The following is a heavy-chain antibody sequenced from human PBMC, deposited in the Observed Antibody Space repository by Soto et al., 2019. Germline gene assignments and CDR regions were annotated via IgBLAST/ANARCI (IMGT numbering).Heavy chain of an antibody. CDR1: AYTFTSHA. CDR3: ARDQSGIGWYVDWFDP. J-gene: IGHJ5*02. Sequence: ASVKVSCKASAYTFTSHAIHWMRQAPGQRLEWMGWINAGNGNTYYSEKFKGRVSLTRDTVATTVYMELTTLTSEDTGVYCARDQSGIGWYVDWFDPWGQGTLVTVS. D-gene: IGHD6-19*01. CDR2: INAGNGNT. V-gene: IGHV1-3*01.